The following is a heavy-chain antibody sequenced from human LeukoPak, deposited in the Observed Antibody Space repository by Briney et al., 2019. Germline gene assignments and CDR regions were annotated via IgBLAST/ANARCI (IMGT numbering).Heavy chain of an antibody. CDR2: ISRASESI. V-gene: IGHV3-21*01. CDR3: AREAVTTVFDY. CDR1: GFTFNTYS. D-gene: IGHD4-17*01. Sequence: PGGSLRLSCAASGFTFNTYSMSWVRQAPGKGLEWVSIISRASESIFYADSVKGRFTISRDNAKNSLYLQMNSLRAEDTAVYYCAREAVTTVFDYWGQGTLVTVSS. J-gene: IGHJ4*02.